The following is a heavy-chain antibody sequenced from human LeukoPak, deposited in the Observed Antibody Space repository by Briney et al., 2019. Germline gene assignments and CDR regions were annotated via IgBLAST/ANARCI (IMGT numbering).Heavy chain of an antibody. D-gene: IGHD2-21*01. J-gene: IGHJ4*02. V-gene: IGHV3-9*01. CDR2: ISWNSGSI. Sequence: GGSLRLSCAGSGFIFNNYAMHWVRQPPGKGLEWVSGISWNSGSIDYADSVKGRFTISRDNAKNSLYLQMNSLRGEDTAIYYCAKDYRIGYSDHFDYWGQGALVTVSS. CDR3: AKDYRIGYSDHFDY. CDR1: GFIFNNYA.